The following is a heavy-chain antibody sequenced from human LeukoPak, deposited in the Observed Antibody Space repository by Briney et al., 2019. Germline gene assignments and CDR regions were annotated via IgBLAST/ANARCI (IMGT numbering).Heavy chain of an antibody. D-gene: IGHD7-27*01. V-gene: IGHV1-2*02. CDR1: GYTFTGYY. CDR2: INPTSGDT. CDR3: ARGDGDGPARRAFDI. J-gene: IGHJ3*02. Sequence: ASVKVSCKASGYTFTGYYMHWVRQAPGQGLEWMGWINPTSGDTNYVQKFQGRVIMTRDTSISPASMELSRVRSDDTAVYYCARGDGDGPARRAFDIWGQGTMVTVSS.